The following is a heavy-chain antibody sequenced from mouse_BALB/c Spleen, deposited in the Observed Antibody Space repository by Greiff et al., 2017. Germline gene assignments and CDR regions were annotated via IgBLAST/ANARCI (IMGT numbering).Heavy chain of an antibody. D-gene: IGHD1-1*01. CDR3: ARSGYYYGSSYVDFDY. CDR2: INPSTGYT. J-gene: IGHJ2*01. V-gene: IGHV1-7*01. CDR1: GYTFTSYW. Sequence: QVQLKESGAELAKPGASVKMSCKASGYTFTSYWMHWVKQRPGQGLEWIGYINPSTGYTEYNQKFKDKATLTADKSSSTAYMQLSSLTSEDSAVYYCARSGYYYGSSYVDFDYWGQGTTLTVSS.